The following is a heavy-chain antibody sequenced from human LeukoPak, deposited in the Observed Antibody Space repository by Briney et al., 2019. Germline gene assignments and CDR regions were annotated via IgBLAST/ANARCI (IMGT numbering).Heavy chain of an antibody. CDR1: AFTLSNFW. V-gene: IGHV3-7*04. D-gene: IGHD3-22*01. CDR3: ARDNHYDRSGYIWAFDI. CDR2: IKQDGSEK. J-gene: IGHJ3*02. Sequence: GGSLRLPCAASAFTLSNFWMSWARQAPGNGLEWVASIKQDGSEKFYVDSVKGRFTISRDNAKNSLYLEMNSLRVEDTAVYYCARDNHYDRSGYIWAFDIWGRGTMVTVSS.